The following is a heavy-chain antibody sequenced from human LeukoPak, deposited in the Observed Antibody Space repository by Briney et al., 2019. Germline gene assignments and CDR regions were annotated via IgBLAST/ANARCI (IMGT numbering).Heavy chain of an antibody. CDR1: GFTFEDYA. CDR2: INWNSGHI. V-gene: IGHV3-9*01. J-gene: IGHJ4*02. D-gene: IGHD5-12*01. Sequence: PGGSLRLSCAASGFTFEDYAMHWVRQVPGKGLEWVAGINWNSGHIEYADSVKGRFTISRDNAKNSLYLQMNSLRAEDTAVYFCAKVDSRGGFSAFRPPDYWGQGTLVTVSS. CDR3: AKVDSRGGFSAFRPPDY.